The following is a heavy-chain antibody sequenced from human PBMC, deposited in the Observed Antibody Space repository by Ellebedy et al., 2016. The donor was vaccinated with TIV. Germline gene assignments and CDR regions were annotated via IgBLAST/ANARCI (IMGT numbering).Heavy chain of an antibody. V-gene: IGHV1-18*01. Sequence: ASVKVSXXVSGYTFTRYGMSWVRQAPGQGLEWVGWIAVYNGHTKYAQKFQDRDVMTTETATSTVYMELRSLRSDDTAVYYCARSRLGGGHWYFDFWGRGTLVTVSS. J-gene: IGHJ2*01. D-gene: IGHD3-10*01. CDR1: GYTFTRYG. CDR3: ARSRLGGGHWYFDF. CDR2: IAVYNGHT.